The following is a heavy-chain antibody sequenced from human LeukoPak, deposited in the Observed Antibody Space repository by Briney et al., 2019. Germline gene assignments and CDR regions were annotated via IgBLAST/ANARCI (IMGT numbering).Heavy chain of an antibody. CDR1: GFTFSTYS. CDR3: ARHHATTKKAYYYYYMDV. J-gene: IGHJ6*03. D-gene: IGHD1-1*01. CDR2: ISSSSSII. V-gene: IGHV3-48*01. Sequence: GGSLRLSCAASGFTFSTYSMNWVRQAPGKGLEWVSYISSSSSIIYYADSVKGRFTISRDNAKNSLYLQMNSLRAEDTAVYYCARHHATTKKAYYYYYMDVWGKGTTVTISS.